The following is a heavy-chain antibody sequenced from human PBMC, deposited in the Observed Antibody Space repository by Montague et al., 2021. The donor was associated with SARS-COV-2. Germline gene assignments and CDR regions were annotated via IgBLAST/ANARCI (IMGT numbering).Heavy chain of an antibody. CDR3: VRGGTMTVVVFDY. CDR2: IFRSGDS. Sequence: SETLSLTCTVSGDSISNSNWWTWFRQSPGRGLEWIGEIFRSGDSNYNTSLKSRVTMSVDMSRNQFSLSLSNVTAADTAIYYCVRGGTMTVVVFDYWGQGTLVTVSS. V-gene: IGHV4-4*02. J-gene: IGHJ4*02. D-gene: IGHD3-22*01. CDR1: GDSISNSNW.